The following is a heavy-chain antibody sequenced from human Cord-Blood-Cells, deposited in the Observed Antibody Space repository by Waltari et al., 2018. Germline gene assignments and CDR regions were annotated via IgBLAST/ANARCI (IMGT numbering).Heavy chain of an antibody. D-gene: IGHD1-26*01. J-gene: IGHJ4*02. CDR2: ISYDGSNK. Sequence: QVQLVESGGGVVQPGRSLRLSCAASGFTFSSYAMPWVRQAPGKGLEWVAVISYDGSNKYYADSVKGRFTISRDNSKNTLYLQMNSLRAEDTAVYYCARGIVGATPPDYWGQGTLVTVSS. V-gene: IGHV3-30-3*01. CDR3: ARGIVGATPPDY. CDR1: GFTFSSYA.